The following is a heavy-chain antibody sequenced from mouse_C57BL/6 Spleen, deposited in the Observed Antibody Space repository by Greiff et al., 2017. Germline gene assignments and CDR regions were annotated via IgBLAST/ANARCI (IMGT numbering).Heavy chain of an antibody. CDR2: IDPETGGT. D-gene: IGHD2-2*01. CDR1: GYTFTDYE. CDR3: TRKGYGYGAY. Sequence: QVQLQQSGAELVRPGASVTLSCKASGYTFTDYEMHWVKQTPVHGLEWIGAIDPETGGTAYNQKFKGKAILTADKSSSTAYMELRSLTSEDSAVYYCTRKGYGYGAYWGQGTLVTVSA. V-gene: IGHV1-15*01. J-gene: IGHJ3*01.